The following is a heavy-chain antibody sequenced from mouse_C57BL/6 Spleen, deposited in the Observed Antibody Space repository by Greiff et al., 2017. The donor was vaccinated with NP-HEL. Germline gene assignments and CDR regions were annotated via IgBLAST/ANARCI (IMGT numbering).Heavy chain of an antibody. J-gene: IGHJ4*01. CDR2: ISSGSSTI. D-gene: IGHD2-4*01. CDR1: GFTFSDYG. CDR3: ARNYDYDVTNYYAMDY. V-gene: IGHV5-17*01. Sequence: EVKLVESGGGLVKPGGSLKLSCAASGFTFSDYGMHWVRQAPEKGLEWVAYISSGSSTIYYADTVKGRFTISRDNAKNTLFLQMTSLRSEDTAMYYCARNYDYDVTNYYAMDYWGQGTSVTVSS.